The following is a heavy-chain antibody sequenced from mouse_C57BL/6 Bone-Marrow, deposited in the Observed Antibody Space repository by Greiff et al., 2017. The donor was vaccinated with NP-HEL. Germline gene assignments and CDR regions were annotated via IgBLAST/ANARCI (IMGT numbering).Heavy chain of an antibody. J-gene: IGHJ1*03. CDR1: GFTFSDYG. CDR3: ARGDGHWYFDV. Sequence: VQLKESGGGLVKPGGSLKLSCAASGFTFSDYGMHWVRQAPEKGLEWVAYISSGSSTIYYADTVKGRFTISRDNAKNTLFLQMTSLRSEDTAMYYCARGDGHWYFDVWGTGTTVTVSS. V-gene: IGHV5-17*01. CDR2: ISSGSSTI. D-gene: IGHD2-3*01.